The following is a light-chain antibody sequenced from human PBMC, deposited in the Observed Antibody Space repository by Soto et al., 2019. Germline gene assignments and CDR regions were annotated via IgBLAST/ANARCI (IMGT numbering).Light chain of an antibody. CDR1: SSKIGAGYD. CDR3: QSYDSSLSGWV. CDR2: GNS. V-gene: IGLV1-40*01. Sequence: QSVLTQPPSVSGAPGQRDTISCTGSSSKIGAGYDVHWYQQLPGTAPKLLIYGNSNRPSGVPDRFSGSKTGTSASLAITGLQAEDEADYYCQSYDSSLSGWVFGGGTKVTVL. J-gene: IGLJ3*02.